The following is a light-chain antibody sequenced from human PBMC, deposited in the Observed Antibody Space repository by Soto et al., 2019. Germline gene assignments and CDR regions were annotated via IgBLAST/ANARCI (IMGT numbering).Light chain of an antibody. Sequence: DIVMTQTPLSSPVTLGQPASISCRSSQSLVHSDGNTYLSWLQQRPGQPPRLLIYMISNRFSGVPARFSGRGAGTDFTLKISRVDAEDVGVYYCMQATQPYTFGQGTKLEIK. CDR3: MQATQPYT. J-gene: IGKJ2*01. CDR2: MIS. CDR1: QSLVHSDGNTY. V-gene: IGKV2-24*01.